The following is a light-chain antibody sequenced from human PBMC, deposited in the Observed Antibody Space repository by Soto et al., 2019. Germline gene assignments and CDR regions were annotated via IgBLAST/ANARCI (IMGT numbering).Light chain of an antibody. CDR2: KAS. CDR1: QTISSW. CDR3: QQYNSYPKT. V-gene: IGKV1-5*03. J-gene: IGKJ2*01. Sequence: DIQMTQSPSTLSASVGDRVTNTCRASQTISSWLAWYQQKPGKAPKILIYKASDFESGVPSRFSGSGSGTEFTLTISSLQPDDFATYYCQQYNSYPKTFGQGTKLEIK.